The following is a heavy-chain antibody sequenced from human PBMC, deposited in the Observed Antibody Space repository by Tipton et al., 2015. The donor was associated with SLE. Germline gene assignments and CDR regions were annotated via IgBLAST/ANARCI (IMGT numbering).Heavy chain of an antibody. J-gene: IGHJ3*02. D-gene: IGHD3-10*01. CDR2: IYYSGST. Sequence: TLSLTCTVSGGSISSHYWSWIRQPPGKGLEWIGYIYYSGSTNYNPSLKSRVTISVDTSKNQFSLKLSSVTAADTAVYHCARDPGETDAFDIWGQGTMVTVSS. CDR3: ARDPGETDAFDI. V-gene: IGHV4-59*11. CDR1: GGSISSHY.